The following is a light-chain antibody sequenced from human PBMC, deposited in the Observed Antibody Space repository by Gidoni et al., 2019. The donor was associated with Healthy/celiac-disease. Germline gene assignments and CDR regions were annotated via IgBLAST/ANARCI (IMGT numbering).Light chain of an antibody. V-gene: IGKV1-33*01. Sequence: DIQMTQSPSSLSASVGNRVTITCQSSQAIRNYLNWYQQKPGKAPTLLIYDASNLETGFPSRFSGSGSGTDFTFTIISLQPEDIATYYCQQYDNIPLTFGGGTKVEIK. J-gene: IGKJ4*01. CDR1: QAIRNY. CDR3: QQYDNIPLT. CDR2: DAS.